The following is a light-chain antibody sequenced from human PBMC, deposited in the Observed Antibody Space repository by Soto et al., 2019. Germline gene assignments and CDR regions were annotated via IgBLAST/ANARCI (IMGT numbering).Light chain of an antibody. Sequence: ETVLTQSPATLSLSPGERATLSCRASQSVTNYLAWCQQKPGQPPRLLIYETSNRATGIPARFSGSGSGTDFTLTISSLEPEDFAVYYSQQRSNWPLTFGGGTKVDIK. V-gene: IGKV3-11*01. CDR1: QSVTNY. CDR2: ETS. CDR3: QQRSNWPLT. J-gene: IGKJ4*01.